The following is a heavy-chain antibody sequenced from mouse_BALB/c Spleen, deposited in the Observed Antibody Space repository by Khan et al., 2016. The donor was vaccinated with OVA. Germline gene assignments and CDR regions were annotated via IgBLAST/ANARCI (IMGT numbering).Heavy chain of an antibody. J-gene: IGHJ2*01. CDR3: ARRGLRWDFDY. CDR1: GYTFINYW. Sequence: QVQLKESGAELVKPGASVKMSCKASGYTFINYWILWIKQRPGQGLEWIGYINPSTGYTEYNQNFKDKATLTAAISSSTAYMQLSSLTSEDSAVYYFARRGLRWDFDYWGQGTTLTVSS. V-gene: IGHV1-7*01. D-gene: IGHD1-1*01. CDR2: INPSTGYT.